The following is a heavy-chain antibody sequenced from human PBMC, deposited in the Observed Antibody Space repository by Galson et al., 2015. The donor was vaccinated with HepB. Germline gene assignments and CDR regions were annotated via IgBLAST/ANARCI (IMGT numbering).Heavy chain of an antibody. CDR3: ARALRDYGDLLDY. V-gene: IGHV3-7*01. CDR1: GFTFSTYR. J-gene: IGHJ4*02. D-gene: IGHD4-17*01. Sequence: SLRLSCAASGFTFSTYRMTWVRQAPGKGLEWVANIKQDGSERYYVDSVKGRFSISRDNAKNSLYLQMNSLGAEDTAVYYCARALRDYGDLLDYWGQGTLVTVSS. CDR2: IKQDGSER.